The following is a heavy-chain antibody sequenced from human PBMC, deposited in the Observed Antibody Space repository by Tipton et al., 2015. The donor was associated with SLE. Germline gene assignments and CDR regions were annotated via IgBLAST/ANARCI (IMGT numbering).Heavy chain of an antibody. J-gene: IGHJ4*02. CDR2: MFGSAIR. CDR3: ARMEGMITYGGIAGL. D-gene: IGHD3-16*01. CDR1: DDSISSGDYY. V-gene: IGHV4-61*02. Sequence: TLSLTCTVSDDSISSGDYYWSWIRQPAGKGLEWIGRMFGSAIRDYNPSLKRRVTISIDTSKSHFSLKLTSVTAADTAVYYCARMEGMITYGGIAGLWGQGTVVTVSS.